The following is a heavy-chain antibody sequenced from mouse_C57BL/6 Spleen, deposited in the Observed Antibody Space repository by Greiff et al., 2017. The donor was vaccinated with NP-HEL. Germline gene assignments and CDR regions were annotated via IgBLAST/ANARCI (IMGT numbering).Heavy chain of an antibody. CDR2: IYPSDSET. CDR3: ARHGGYGAMDY. J-gene: IGHJ4*01. Sequence: QVQLQQPGAELVRPGSSVKLSCKASGYTFTSYWMDWVKQRPGQGLEWIGNIYPSDSETHYNQKFKDKATLTVDKSSSTAYMQLSSLTSEDSAVYYCARHGGYGAMDYWGQGTSVTVSS. CDR1: GYTFTSYW. D-gene: IGHD3-1*01. V-gene: IGHV1-61*01.